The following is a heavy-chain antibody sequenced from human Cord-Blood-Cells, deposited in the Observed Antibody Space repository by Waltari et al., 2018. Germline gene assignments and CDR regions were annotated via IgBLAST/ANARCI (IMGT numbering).Heavy chain of an antibody. J-gene: IGHJ4*02. CDR2: IYYSGST. D-gene: IGHD1-20*01. CDR3: ARTNNWNYVDY. CDR1: GRSITSHY. Sequence: QVQLQESGPGLVTPSATLSLPFTVSGRSITSHYWSWIRQPPGKGLEWIGYIYYSGSTNYNPSLKSRVTISVDTSKNQFSLKLSSVTAADTAVYYCARTNNWNYVDYWGQGTLVTVSS. V-gene: IGHV4-59*11.